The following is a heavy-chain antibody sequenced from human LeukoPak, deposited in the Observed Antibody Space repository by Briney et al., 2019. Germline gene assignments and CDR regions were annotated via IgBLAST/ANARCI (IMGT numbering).Heavy chain of an antibody. Sequence: SETLSLTCAVYGGSFSGYYWSWIRQPPGKGLEWIGEINHSGSTNYNPSLKSRVTISVDTSKNQFSLKLSSVTAADTAVYYCARGRWLRNFDYWGQGTLVTVS. D-gene: IGHD5-12*01. CDR2: INHSGST. CDR3: ARGRWLRNFDY. CDR1: GGSFSGYY. V-gene: IGHV4-34*01. J-gene: IGHJ4*02.